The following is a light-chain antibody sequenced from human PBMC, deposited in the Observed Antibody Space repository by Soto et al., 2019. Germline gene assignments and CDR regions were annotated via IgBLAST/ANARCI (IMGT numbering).Light chain of an antibody. CDR2: DAS. CDR1: QDISNY. V-gene: IGKV1-33*01. Sequence: DIQMTQSPSSLSASVGDRVTITCQASQDISNYLNWYQQKPGKAPKLLIHDASSLETRVPSRCIRSGSGTDFSFTISSLQPEDIATYYCQQYDNLPITSGQGTRLGIK. J-gene: IGKJ5*01. CDR3: QQYDNLPIT.